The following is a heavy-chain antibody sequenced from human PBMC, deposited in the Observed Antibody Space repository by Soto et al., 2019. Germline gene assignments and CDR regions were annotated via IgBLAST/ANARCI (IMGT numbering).Heavy chain of an antibody. V-gene: IGHV4-31*03. CDR3: XXXXXXXSXXYGMDV. D-gene: IGHD3-22*01. CDR1: GGSISSGGYY. J-gene: IGHJ6*02. CDR2: IYYSGST. Sequence: QVQLQESGPGLVKPSQTLSLTCTVSGGSISSGGYYWSWIRQHPGKGLEWIGYIYYSGSTYYNPSLKSRVTISVDTSKNQFSLKLSSVTAADTXVXYCXXXXXXXSXXYGMDVWGQGTTVTVSS.